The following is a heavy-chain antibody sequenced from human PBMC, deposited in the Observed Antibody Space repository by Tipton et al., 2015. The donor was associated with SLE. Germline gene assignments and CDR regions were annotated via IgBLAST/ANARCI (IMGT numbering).Heavy chain of an antibody. CDR2: IYSSGSS. V-gene: IGHV4-31*03. CDR1: GGSISSGDFH. D-gene: IGHD3-9*01. J-gene: IGHJ3*01. CDR3: ASGILTGNAAFDV. Sequence: LRLSCTVSGGSISSGDFHWSWIRQQPGKGLEWIGYIYSSGSSYYNPSLQSRMTISLDTSKNQFSLKLRSVTAADTAVYYCASGILTGNAAFDVWGQGTMVTVSP.